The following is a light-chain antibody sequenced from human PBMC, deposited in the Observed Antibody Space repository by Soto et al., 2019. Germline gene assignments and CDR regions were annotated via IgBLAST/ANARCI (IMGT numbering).Light chain of an antibody. CDR2: GAY. V-gene: IGKV3-15*01. CDR1: QSVSSI. J-gene: IGKJ1*01. CDR3: QHYNYWPPKT. Sequence: IVLTQSPGTLSLSPGERATLSCRASQSVSSIYLAWFQQKPGQAPRLLIYGAYTRATGIPARFSGSGSGTDFTLTISSLQSEDFAVYYCQHYNYWPPKTFGQGTKVDIK.